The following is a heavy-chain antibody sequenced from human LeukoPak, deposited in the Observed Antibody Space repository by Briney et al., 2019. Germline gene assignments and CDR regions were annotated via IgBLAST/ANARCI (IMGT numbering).Heavy chain of an antibody. CDR3: ARRAGDYSHPYDY. D-gene: IGHD3-22*01. Sequence: GGSLRLSGAASGLTVSSNGMSWVRQAPGKGLEWVSFIYSGGNTYYADSVKGRFTISRDNSKNTVHLQMNSLRAEDTAMYYCARRAGDYSHPYDYWGQGTLVTVSS. CDR1: GLTVSSNG. CDR2: IYSGGNT. V-gene: IGHV3-53*01. J-gene: IGHJ4*02.